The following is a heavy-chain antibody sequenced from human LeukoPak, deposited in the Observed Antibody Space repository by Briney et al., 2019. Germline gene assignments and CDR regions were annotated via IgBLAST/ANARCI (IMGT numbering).Heavy chain of an antibody. D-gene: IGHD3-10*01. V-gene: IGHV4-59*11. CDR2: INYSGST. Sequence: SETLSLTCTVSGGSISSHYWSWIRQPQGKGLEWMGNINYSGSTKFNPSLRSRVTISVDTSKNQFSLKLSSVTAADTAVYYCARGKNYYGSGSYYNAKPRPLNWFDPWGQGTLVTVSS. J-gene: IGHJ5*02. CDR3: ARGKNYYGSGSYYNAKPRPLNWFDP. CDR1: GGSISSHY.